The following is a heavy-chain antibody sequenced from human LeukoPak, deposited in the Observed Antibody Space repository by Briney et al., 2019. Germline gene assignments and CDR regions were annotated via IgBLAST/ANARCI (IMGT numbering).Heavy chain of an antibody. D-gene: IGHD5-18*01. CDR2: IYYSGST. V-gene: IGHV4-31*01. CDR3: ARGYGYSYLFDY. CDR1: GGSISSGGYY. J-gene: IGHJ4*02. Sequence: PSETLSLTCTVSGGSISSGGYYWSWLRQHPGTGLEWIGYIYYSGSTYYNPSLKSQVTISVDTSKNQFSLKLSSVTAADTAVYYCARGYGYSYLFDYWGQGTLVTVSS.